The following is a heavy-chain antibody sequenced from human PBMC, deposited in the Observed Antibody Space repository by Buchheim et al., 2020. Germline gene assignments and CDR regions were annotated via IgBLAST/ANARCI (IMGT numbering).Heavy chain of an antibody. CDR2: ISSSSSYI. J-gene: IGHJ4*02. CDR3: ARDDPPDEDTAMVIGAR. D-gene: IGHD5-18*01. V-gene: IGHV3-21*01. Sequence: EVQLVESGGGLVKPGGSLRLSCAASGFTFSSYSMNWVRQAPGKGLEWVSSISSSSSYIYYADSVKGRFTISRDNAKNSLYLQMNSLRAEDTAVYYCARDDPPDEDTAMVIGARWGQGTL. CDR1: GFTFSSYS.